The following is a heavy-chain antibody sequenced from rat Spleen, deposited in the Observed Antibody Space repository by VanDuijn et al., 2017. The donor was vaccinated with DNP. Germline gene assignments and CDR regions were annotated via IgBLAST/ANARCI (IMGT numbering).Heavy chain of an antibody. Sequence: QVQLRESGPGLVQPSQTLSLTCTVSGFSLTNYGVSWVRQPPGKGLEWMGRIRTNGITDYNAALKSRLRISRDTSKSQVFLKMNSLQTEDTAMYFCARYYGYNYYAMDAWGQGTSVTVSS. CDR3: ARYYGYNYYAMDA. CDR2: IRTNGIT. D-gene: IGHD1-9*01. J-gene: IGHJ4*01. CDR1: GFSLTNYG. V-gene: IGHV2-1*01.